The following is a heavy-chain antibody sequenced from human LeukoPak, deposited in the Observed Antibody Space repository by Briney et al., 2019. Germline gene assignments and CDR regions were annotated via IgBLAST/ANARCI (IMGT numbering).Heavy chain of an antibody. D-gene: IGHD1-26*01. CDR2: INSDGSST. V-gene: IGHV3-74*01. Sequence: GGSLRLSCAASGFTFSSYWMHWVRQAPGKGLVWVSRINSDGSSTSYADSVKGRFTISRDNAKNTLYLQMNRLRAEDTAVYYCARDVGATNTLDYWGQGTLVTVSS. CDR3: ARDVGATNTLDY. J-gene: IGHJ4*02. CDR1: GFTFSSYW.